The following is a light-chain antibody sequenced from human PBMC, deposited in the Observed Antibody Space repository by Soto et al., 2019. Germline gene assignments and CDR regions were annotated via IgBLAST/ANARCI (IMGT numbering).Light chain of an antibody. Sequence: DIVMTQSPDSLAVSLGERATINCKSSQSVLYSSNNKNYLAWYQQKPGQPPKLLIYWASTRESGVPDRFSGSASGTDFTLTIGSLQAEDVAVYYCHQYYSTPWTFGQGTKVEIK. CDR3: HQYYSTPWT. J-gene: IGKJ1*01. CDR1: QSVLYSSNNKNY. V-gene: IGKV4-1*01. CDR2: WAS.